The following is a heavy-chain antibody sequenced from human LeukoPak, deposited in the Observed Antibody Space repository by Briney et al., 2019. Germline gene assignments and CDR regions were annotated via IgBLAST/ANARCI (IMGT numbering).Heavy chain of an antibody. CDR3: ASSYYDILTGYSPLDY. CDR1: GGSISSYY. Sequence: SETLSLTCTVSGGSISSYYWSWIRQPAGKGLEWIGRIYTSGSTNYNPSLKSRVTMSVDTSKNQFSLKLSSVTAAGTAVYYCASSYYDILTGYSPLDYWGQGTLVTVSS. J-gene: IGHJ4*02. CDR2: IYTSGST. D-gene: IGHD3-9*01. V-gene: IGHV4-4*07.